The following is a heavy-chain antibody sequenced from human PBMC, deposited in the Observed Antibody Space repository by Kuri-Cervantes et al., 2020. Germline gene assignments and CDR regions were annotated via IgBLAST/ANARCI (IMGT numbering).Heavy chain of an antibody. CDR3: AREGVRITIFGVVIYPYYFDY. V-gene: IGHV6-1*01. CDR1: GDSVSSNSAA. J-gene: IGHJ4*02. D-gene: IGHD3-3*01. Sequence: LRLSCAISGDSVSSNSAAWNWIRQSPSRGLEWLGRTYYRSKWYNDYAVSVKSRITINPDTSKNQFSLQLNSVTPEDTAVYYCAREGVRITIFGVVIYPYYFDYWGQGTLVTVSS. CDR2: TYYRSKWYN.